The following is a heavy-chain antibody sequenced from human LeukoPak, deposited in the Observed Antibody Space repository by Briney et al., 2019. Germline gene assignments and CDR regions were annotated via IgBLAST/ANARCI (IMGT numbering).Heavy chain of an antibody. CDR2: MNPNSGNT. CDR1: GYTFTSYD. V-gene: IGHV1-8*01. D-gene: IGHD3-10*01. Sequence: ASVKVSCKGSGYTFTSYDINGVRQATGQGLEGMGWMNPNSGNTGYAQKFQGSVTRNRYNSISTAYMELRSLRYEDMAVYYCARGRLLWFGEETYIDYWGQGTLVTVSS. J-gene: IGHJ4*02. CDR3: ARGRLLWFGEETYIDY.